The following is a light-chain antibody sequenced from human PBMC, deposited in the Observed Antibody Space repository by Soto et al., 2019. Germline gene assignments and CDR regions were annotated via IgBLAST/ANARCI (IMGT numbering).Light chain of an antibody. CDR3: QSFDSSLRVYV. V-gene: IGLV1-40*01. J-gene: IGLJ1*01. CDR2: NNL. Sequence: QSVLTQPPSVSGATGQRVTISCTGRSSNFGAGYEVHWYKQVPGAAPTLVIFNNLNRPSGVTERFSGSKSGTSASLVISGLQAEDEADYYCQSFDSSLRVYVFGSGTTLTVL. CDR1: SSNFGAGYE.